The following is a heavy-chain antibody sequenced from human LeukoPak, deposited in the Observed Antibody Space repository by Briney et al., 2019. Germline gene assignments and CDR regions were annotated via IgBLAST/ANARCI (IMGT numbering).Heavy chain of an antibody. CDR3: ARHYGSGSYYRNAYFDY. CDR2: INHSGST. Sequence: SETLSLTCAVYGGSFSGYYWSWIRQPPGKGLEWIGEINHSGSTNYNPSLKRRVTISVDTAKNQFSLKLSSVTAADTAVYYCARHYGSGSYYRNAYFDYWGQGTLVTVSS. J-gene: IGHJ4*02. CDR1: GGSFSGYY. V-gene: IGHV4-34*01. D-gene: IGHD3-10*01.